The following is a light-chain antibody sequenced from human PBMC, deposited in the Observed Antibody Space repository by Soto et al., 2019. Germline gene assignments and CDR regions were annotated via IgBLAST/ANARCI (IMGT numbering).Light chain of an antibody. Sequence: QSALTQPASVSGSPGQSVTISCTGTSSDVGGFNYVSWYQQHPGKAPKLVIFEVNNRPSGISNRFSGSKSDNTASLTISGLQAEDEADYYCSSFTSGTSRYVFGTGTKLNVL. V-gene: IGLV2-14*01. J-gene: IGLJ1*01. CDR1: SSDVGGFNY. CDR3: SSFTSGTSRYV. CDR2: EVN.